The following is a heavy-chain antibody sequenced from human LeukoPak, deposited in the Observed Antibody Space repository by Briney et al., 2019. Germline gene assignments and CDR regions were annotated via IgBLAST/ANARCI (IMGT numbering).Heavy chain of an antibody. V-gene: IGHV3-33*01. CDR1: GFTFSSYG. Sequence: TGGSLRLSCAASGFTFSSYGMHWVRQAPGKGLEWVAVIWYDGSNKYYADSVKGRFTISRDNAKNSLYLQMNSLGAEDTAVYYCARGDSGPDYWGQGTLVTVSS. CDR2: IWYDGSNK. CDR3: ARGDSGPDY. J-gene: IGHJ4*02. D-gene: IGHD6-19*01.